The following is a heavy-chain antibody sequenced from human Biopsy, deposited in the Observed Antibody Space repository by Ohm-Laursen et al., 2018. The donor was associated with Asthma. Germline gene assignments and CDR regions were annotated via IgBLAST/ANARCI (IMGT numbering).Heavy chain of an antibody. V-gene: IGHV3-11*04. CDR1: GFTFSNYA. CDR2: INGKSNSI. CDR3: ARAKSGSFYSPADY. D-gene: IGHD1-26*01. Sequence: SLRLSCTASGFTFSNYAMSWIRQAPGKGLEWISYINGKSNSIEYADSVKGRFTISRDNAKNSLYLQMNSLRAEDTAVFYCARAKSGSFYSPADYWGQGTLVTVSS. J-gene: IGHJ4*02.